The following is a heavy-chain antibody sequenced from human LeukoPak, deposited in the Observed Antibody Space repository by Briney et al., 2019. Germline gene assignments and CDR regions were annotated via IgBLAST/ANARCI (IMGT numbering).Heavy chain of an antibody. CDR3: ARGYSSGWYP. Sequence: PGGSVRLSCAASGFTLSSYDMHWVRQATGKGLEWVSAIGTAGDTYYPGSVKGRFTISRENAKNSLYLQMNNLRAEDTAMYYCARGYSSGWYPWGQGTLVTVSS. V-gene: IGHV3-13*01. D-gene: IGHD6-19*01. CDR2: IGTAGDT. CDR1: GFTLSSYD. J-gene: IGHJ5*02.